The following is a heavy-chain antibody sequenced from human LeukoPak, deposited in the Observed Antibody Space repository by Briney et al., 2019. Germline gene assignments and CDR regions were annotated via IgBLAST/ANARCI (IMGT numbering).Heavy chain of an antibody. V-gene: IGHV3-21*01. Sequence: GGFLRPSSAASGVSSTSYSMSLGREAARPRVEWVSSISSTSSSIYSAATVNRRFTIARDNVKNSLYLQMNSLSAEDTAVYYGARKRETTVTKDYYCDMDVWGQGTTVTVSS. CDR2: ISSTSSSI. CDR1: GVSSTSYS. CDR3: ARKRETTVTKDYYCDMDV. J-gene: IGHJ6*02. D-gene: IGHD4-17*01.